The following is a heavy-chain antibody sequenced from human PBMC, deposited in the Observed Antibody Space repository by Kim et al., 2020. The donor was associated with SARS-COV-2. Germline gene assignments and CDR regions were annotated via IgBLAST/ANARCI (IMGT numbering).Heavy chain of an antibody. CDR2: FDPEDGET. D-gene: IGHD4-17*01. CDR3: ATEILTVGAFDI. V-gene: IGHV1-24*01. CDR1: GYTLTELS. J-gene: IGHJ3*02. Sequence: VSVKVSCKVSGYTLTELSMNWVRQAPGKGLEWMGGFDPEDGETIYAQQFQGRVTMTEDTSTDTAYMELSSLRSEDTAVYYCATEILTVGAFDIWGQGTMVTVSS.